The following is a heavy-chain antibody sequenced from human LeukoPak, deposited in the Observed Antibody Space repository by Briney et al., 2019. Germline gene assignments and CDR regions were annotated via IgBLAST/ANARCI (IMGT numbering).Heavy chain of an antibody. J-gene: IGHJ4*02. CDR2: ISYDGSNK. V-gene: IGHV3-30-3*01. Sequence: PGGSLRLTCAASGFTFSSYAMHWVRQAPGKGLEWVAVISYDGSNKYYADSVKGRFTISRDNSKNTLYLQMNSLRAEDTAVYYCARHRTRFDYWGQGTLVTVSS. CDR3: ARHRTRFDY. CDR1: GFTFSSYA.